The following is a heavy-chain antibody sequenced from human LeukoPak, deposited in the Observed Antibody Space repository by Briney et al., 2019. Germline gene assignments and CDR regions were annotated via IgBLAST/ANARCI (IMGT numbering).Heavy chain of an antibody. D-gene: IGHD3-22*01. Sequence: GESLKISCKGSGYSFTSYWIGWVRQMPGKGLEWMGIIYPGDSDTRYSPSFQGQVTISADKSISTAYVQWSSLKASDTAMYYCARRFGSVVVNDDAFDIWGQGTMVTVSS. CDR2: IYPGDSDT. CDR3: ARRFGSVVVNDDAFDI. J-gene: IGHJ3*02. V-gene: IGHV5-51*01. CDR1: GYSFTSYW.